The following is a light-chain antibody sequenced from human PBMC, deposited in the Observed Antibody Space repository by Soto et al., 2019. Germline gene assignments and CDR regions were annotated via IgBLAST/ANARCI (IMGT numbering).Light chain of an antibody. CDR3: MQAIQTPRT. Sequence: DIVLTQSPLSLPVTPGEPASISCRSSQSLLHSNGNIYLDWYLQKPGQSPQLLIYLGSILASGVPDRFSGSGSGTDCTLKISRVEAEDVGIYYCMQAIQTPRTFGQGTKVEIK. J-gene: IGKJ1*01. V-gene: IGKV2-28*01. CDR2: LGS. CDR1: QSLLHSNGNIY.